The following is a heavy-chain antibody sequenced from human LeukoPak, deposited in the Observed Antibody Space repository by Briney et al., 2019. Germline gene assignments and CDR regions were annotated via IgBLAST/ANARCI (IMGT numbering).Heavy chain of an antibody. J-gene: IGHJ4*02. CDR2: IYYTGST. D-gene: IGHD4-17*01. CDR1: GGSLSSRGYY. CDR3: ASGEELAILDC. V-gene: IGHV4-31*03. Sequence: SETLSLTCTVSGGSLSSRGYYWSWVRQYPGKGLEWLGYIYYTGSTYYNPSLKSRVTISLDTSKNQFSLRLSSVTAGDTAVDYCASGEELAILDCWGQGILVIVSS.